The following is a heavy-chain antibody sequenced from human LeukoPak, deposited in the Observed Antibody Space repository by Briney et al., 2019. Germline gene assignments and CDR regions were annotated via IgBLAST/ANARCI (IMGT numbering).Heavy chain of an antibody. J-gene: IGHJ5*02. CDR1: GFTFSSYA. D-gene: IGHD2-2*01. CDR3: AKGKLVPAAIIDNWFDP. V-gene: IGHV3-23*01. Sequence: GSLRLSCAASGFTFSSYAMSWVRQAPGKGLEWVSAISGSGGSTYHADSVKGRFTISRDNSKNTLYLQMNSLRAEDTAVYYCAKGKLVPAAIIDNWFDPWGQGTLVTVSS. CDR2: ISGSGGST.